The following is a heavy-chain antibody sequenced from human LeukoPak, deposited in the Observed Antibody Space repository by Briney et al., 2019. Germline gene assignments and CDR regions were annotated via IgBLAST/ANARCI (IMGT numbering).Heavy chain of an antibody. CDR3: ARRGITGTTRGWFDP. J-gene: IGHJ5*02. Sequence: GGSLRLSCAASGFTFSSYSMNWVRQAPGKGLEWVSSISSSSSYIYYADSVKGRFTISRDNAKNSLHLQMNSLRAEDTAVYYCARRGITGTTRGWFDPWGQGTLVTVSS. CDR2: ISSSSSYI. D-gene: IGHD1-20*01. V-gene: IGHV3-21*01. CDR1: GFTFSSYS.